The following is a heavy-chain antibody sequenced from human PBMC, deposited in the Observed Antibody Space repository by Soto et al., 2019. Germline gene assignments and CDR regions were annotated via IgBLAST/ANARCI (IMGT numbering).Heavy chain of an antibody. CDR2: ISYDGSNK. D-gene: IGHD2-15*01. V-gene: IGHV3-30*18. CDR3: AKQGLPHHNWFDP. Sequence: QVQLVESGGGVVQPWRSLRLSCAASGFTFSSYGIHWVRQAPGKGLEWVAVISYDGSNKYYADSVKGRFTISRDNSKNTLYLQVNSLRADDTAVYYCAKQGLPHHNWFDPWGQGTLVTVSS. J-gene: IGHJ5*02. CDR1: GFTFSSYG.